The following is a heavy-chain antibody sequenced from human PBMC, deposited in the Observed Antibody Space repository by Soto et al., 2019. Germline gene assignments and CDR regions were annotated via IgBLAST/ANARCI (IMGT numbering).Heavy chain of an antibody. V-gene: IGHV3-15*01. Sequence: EVQLVESGGGLVKPGGSLRLSCAASGFTFSNAWMSWVRQAPGKGLEWVGRIKSKTEGGTTDYAAPVKGRFTISRDDSKNTLYLQMNSLKTEDTAVYYCTTGVATIREDIWGQGTMVTVSS. CDR2: IKSKTEGGTT. J-gene: IGHJ3*02. CDR3: TTGVATIREDI. D-gene: IGHD5-12*01. CDR1: GFTFSNAW.